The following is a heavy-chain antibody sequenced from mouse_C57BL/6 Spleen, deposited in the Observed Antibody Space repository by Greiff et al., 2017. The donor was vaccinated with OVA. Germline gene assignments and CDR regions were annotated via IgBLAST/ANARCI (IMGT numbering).Heavy chain of an antibody. CDR3: ARHYYGSSLPFDY. D-gene: IGHD1-1*01. J-gene: IGHJ2*01. V-gene: IGHV1-26*01. Sequence: EVKLQQSGPELVKPGASVKISCKASGYTFTDYYMNWVKQSHGKSLEWIGDINPNNGGTSYNQKFKGKATLTVDKSSSTAYMELRSLTSEDSAVYYCARHYYGSSLPFDYWGQGTTLTVSS. CDR2: INPNNGGT. CDR1: GYTFTDYY.